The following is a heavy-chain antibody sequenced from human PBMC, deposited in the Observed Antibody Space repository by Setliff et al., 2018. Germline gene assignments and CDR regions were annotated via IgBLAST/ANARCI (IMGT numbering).Heavy chain of an antibody. J-gene: IGHJ4*02. CDR2: IYYSGST. CDR1: GGSISSSSYY. Sequence: SETLSLTCTVSGGSISSSSYYWGWIRQPPGKGLEWIGSIYYSGSTYYNPSLKSRVTISVDTSKNQFSLKLSSVTAADTAVYYCARQGEIQLVLDYWSQGTLVTVSS. V-gene: IGHV4-39*01. CDR3: ARQGEIQLVLDY. D-gene: IGHD5-18*01.